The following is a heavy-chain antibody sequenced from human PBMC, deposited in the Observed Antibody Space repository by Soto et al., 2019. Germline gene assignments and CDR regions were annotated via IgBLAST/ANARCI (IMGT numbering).Heavy chain of an antibody. J-gene: IGHJ5*02. Sequence: XAVKVASNAPGCPFTRYGSSWVRQARGQGVEGVGWISAYNGNTNYAQKLQGRVTMTTATSTSTAYMELRSLRSDDTAVYYCARDRTPYCSSTSCYGGLWFDPWAREPWSPSPQ. CDR3: ARDRTPYCSSTSCYGGLWFDP. CDR2: ISAYNGNT. V-gene: IGHV1-18*01. CDR1: GCPFTRYG. D-gene: IGHD2-2*01.